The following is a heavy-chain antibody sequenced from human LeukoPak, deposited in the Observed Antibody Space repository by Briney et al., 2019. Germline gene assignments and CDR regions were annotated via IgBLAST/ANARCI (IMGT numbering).Heavy chain of an antibody. V-gene: IGHV1-69*05. CDR2: IIPIFGTA. CDR3: ASRIAVAGPDFNY. Sequence: SVKVSCKASGGTFSSHAIRWVRQAPGQGLEWMGRIIPIFGTANYAQKFQGRVTITTDESTSTAYMELSSLRSEDTAVYYCASRIAVAGPDFNYWGQGTLVTVSS. D-gene: IGHD6-19*01. CDR1: GGTFSSHA. J-gene: IGHJ4*02.